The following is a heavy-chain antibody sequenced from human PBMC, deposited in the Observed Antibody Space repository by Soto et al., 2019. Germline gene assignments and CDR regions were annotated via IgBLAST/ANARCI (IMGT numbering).Heavy chain of an antibody. CDR2: INYSGNT. CDR3: ARRYGTTFDY. V-gene: IGHV4-39*07. Sequence: SETLSLACTVSGDSISSNNYYWGWIRQPPGKGLEWIGDINYSGNTNYDPSLKSRVTISVDTSKNQFSLKLTSVTAADTAVYYCARRYGTTFDYWGQGTLVTVSS. J-gene: IGHJ4*02. CDR1: GDSISSNNYY. D-gene: IGHD1-7*01.